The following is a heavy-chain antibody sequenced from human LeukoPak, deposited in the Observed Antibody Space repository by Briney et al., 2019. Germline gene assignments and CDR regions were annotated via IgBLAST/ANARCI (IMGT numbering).Heavy chain of an antibody. CDR3: ARLYRNDVPDAFDI. CDR2: IYPCDSDT. V-gene: IGHV5-51*01. CDR1: GYSFTSYW. D-gene: IGHD1-1*01. J-gene: IGHJ3*02. Sequence: GESLKISCKGSGYSFTSYWIGWVRQLPGKGLEWMGSIYPCDSDTRYSPPFQGQVTISADKSISTAYLQWSSLKASDTAMYYCARLYRNDVPDAFDIWGQGTMVSVSS.